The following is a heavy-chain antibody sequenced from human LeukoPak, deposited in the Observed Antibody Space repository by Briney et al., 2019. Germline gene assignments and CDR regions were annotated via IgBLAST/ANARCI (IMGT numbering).Heavy chain of an antibody. CDR1: GFTFSSHW. D-gene: IGHD6-13*01. V-gene: IGHV3-7*01. CDR2: IKQDGSEK. J-gene: IGHJ4*02. Sequence: GGSLRLSCAASGFTFSSHWMNWVRQAPGKGLEWVANIKQDGSEKYYVDSVKGRFTISRDNAKNSLYLQMNSLRAEDTAVYYCARDRVAADYWGQGTLVTVSS. CDR3: ARDRVAADY.